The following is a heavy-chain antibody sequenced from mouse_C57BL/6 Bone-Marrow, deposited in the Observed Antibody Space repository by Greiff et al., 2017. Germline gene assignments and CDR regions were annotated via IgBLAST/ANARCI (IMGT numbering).Heavy chain of an antibody. J-gene: IGHJ1*03. CDR3: AGLEFDGSSGGWYFDV. Sequence: QVQLQQSGPELVKPGASVKLSCKASGYTFTSYDINWVKQRPGQGLEWIGWIYPRDGSTKYNEKFKGKATLTVDTSSSTAYMELHSLTSEDYAGYFWAGLEFDGSSGGWYFDVWGTGTTVTVSS. CDR1: GYTFTSYD. V-gene: IGHV1-85*01. D-gene: IGHD1-1*01. CDR2: IYPRDGST.